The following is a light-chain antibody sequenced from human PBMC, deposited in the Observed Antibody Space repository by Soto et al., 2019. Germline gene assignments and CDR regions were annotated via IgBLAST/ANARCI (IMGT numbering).Light chain of an antibody. CDR2: EAS. V-gene: IGKV1-9*01. CDR1: QGISSY. CDR3: QHLNNYPLT. Sequence: DIQLTQSPSFLSASVGDRVTITCRASQGISSYLLWCQQKPGKAPKLLIYEASTLQSGVPSRFSGSGSGTEFKLTISSRQPEDFATYYCQHLNNYPLTFRGGTKVEIK. J-gene: IGKJ4*01.